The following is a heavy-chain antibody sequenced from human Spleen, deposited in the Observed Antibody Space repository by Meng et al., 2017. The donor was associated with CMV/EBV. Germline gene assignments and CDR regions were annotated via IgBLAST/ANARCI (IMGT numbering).Heavy chain of an antibody. Sequence: GSLRLSCTVSGGSISSSSYYWGWIRQPPGKGLEWIGSIYYSGSTYYNPSLKSRVTISVDTSKNQFSLKLSSVTAADTAVYYCARGRRIRYCSSTSCYARSYYYYGMDVWGQGTTVTVSS. CDR1: GGSISSSSYY. D-gene: IGHD2-2*01. CDR2: IYYSGST. V-gene: IGHV4-39*07. CDR3: ARGRRIRYCSSTSCYARSYYYYGMDV. J-gene: IGHJ6*02.